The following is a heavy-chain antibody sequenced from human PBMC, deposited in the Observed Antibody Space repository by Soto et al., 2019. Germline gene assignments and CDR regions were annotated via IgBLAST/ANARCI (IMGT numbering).Heavy chain of an antibody. Sequence: QVQLVQSGAEEKKPGASVKVSCKASGYTFTSYAMHWVRQAPGQRLEWMGWINAGNGNTKYSQKLQGRVTITRDTSASTAYMELSSLRSEDTAVYYCARDSAGGDNWFDPWGQGTLVTVSS. CDR1: GYTFTSYA. D-gene: IGHD2-8*02. CDR2: INAGNGNT. V-gene: IGHV1-3*05. J-gene: IGHJ5*02. CDR3: ARDSAGGDNWFDP.